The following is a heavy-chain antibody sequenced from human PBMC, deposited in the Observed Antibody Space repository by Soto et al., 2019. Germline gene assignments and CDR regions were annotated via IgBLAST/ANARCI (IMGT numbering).Heavy chain of an antibody. CDR2: IYHSGST. CDR1: GGSISSSNW. J-gene: IGHJ4*02. D-gene: IGHD4-17*01. Sequence: QVQLQESGPGLVKPSGTLSLTCAVSGGSISSSNWWSWVRQPPGKGLEWIGEIYHSGSTNYNPSLKSRVTISVDKSKNQFSLKLSSVTAAATAVYYCARERDGDYGPDYFDYWGQGTLVTVSS. V-gene: IGHV4-4*02. CDR3: ARERDGDYGPDYFDY.